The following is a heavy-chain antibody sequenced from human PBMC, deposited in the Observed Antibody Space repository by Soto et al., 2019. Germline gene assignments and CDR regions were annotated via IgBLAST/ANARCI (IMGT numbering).Heavy chain of an antibody. J-gene: IGHJ4*02. CDR3: ARLDVGYCSSTSCPN. V-gene: IGHV3-74*01. CDR1: GFTFSSYW. Sequence: GGSLRLSCAASGFTFSSYWMHWVRQAPGKGLVWVSRFNSDGSSTSYADSVKGRFTISRDNAKNTLYLQMNSLRAEDTAVYYCARLDVGYCSSTSCPNWGQGTLVTVSS. D-gene: IGHD2-2*03. CDR2: FNSDGSST.